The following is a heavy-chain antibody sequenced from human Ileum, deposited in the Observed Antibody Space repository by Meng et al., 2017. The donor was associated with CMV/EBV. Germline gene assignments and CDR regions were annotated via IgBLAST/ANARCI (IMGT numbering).Heavy chain of an antibody. CDR2: IYTDSGDT. V-gene: IGHV1-3*04. CDR3: ARGVISYHGS. Sequence: KISCKASGYTFTNFAIHWVRQAPGQRLEWMGWIYTDSGDTKFSQKFQGRVSFTRDTPATTAYMELTSLRSEDTAVYYCARGVISYHGSWGQGTLVTVSS. CDR1: GYTFTNFA. D-gene: IGHD3-16*02. J-gene: IGHJ5*02.